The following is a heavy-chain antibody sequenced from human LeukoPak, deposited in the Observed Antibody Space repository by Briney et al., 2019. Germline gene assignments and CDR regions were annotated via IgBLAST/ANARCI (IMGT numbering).Heavy chain of an antibody. CDR1: GFTFSSYA. CDR2: TSFDGSEV. V-gene: IGHV3-30-3*01. Sequence: GGSLRLSCAASGFTFSSYAMHWVRQAPGKGLEWVAVTSFDGSEVFFADSVRGRFTISRDNSKDTVYLQINSLRAEDTAVYYCARDPRGYSYGFIDYWGQGTLVTVSS. D-gene: IGHD5-18*01. CDR3: ARDPRGYSYGFIDY. J-gene: IGHJ4*02.